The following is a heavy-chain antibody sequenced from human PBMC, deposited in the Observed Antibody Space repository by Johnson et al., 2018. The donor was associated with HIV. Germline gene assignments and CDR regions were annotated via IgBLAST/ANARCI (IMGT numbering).Heavy chain of an antibody. J-gene: IGHJ3*02. CDR1: GFTVSSNY. V-gene: IGHV3-66*03. D-gene: IGHD3-22*01. CDR3: ARDYYDSSGRDAFDI. CDR2: IYSGGST. Sequence: VQLVESGGGLIQPGGSLRLSCAASGFTVSSNYMSWVRQAPGKGLEWVSVIYSGGSTYYADSVKGRFTISRDNSKNTLYLQMGSLRAEDMAVYYCARDYYDSSGRDAFDIWGQGTMVTVSS.